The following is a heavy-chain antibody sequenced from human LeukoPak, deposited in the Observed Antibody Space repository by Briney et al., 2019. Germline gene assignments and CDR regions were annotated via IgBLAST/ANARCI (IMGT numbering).Heavy chain of an antibody. V-gene: IGHV3-64D*09. D-gene: IGHD5-24*01. CDR3: VKDGGMATIFDF. CDR1: GFTFSTSA. Sequence: GGSLRLSCSASGFTFSTSAMHWVRQAPGKGLEYVSFITYNGSSTYNADSVKGRFTISRGNSRNTLYLQMSSLRAEDTAVYHCVKDGGMATIFDFWGQGTLFTVSS. J-gene: IGHJ4*02. CDR2: ITYNGSST.